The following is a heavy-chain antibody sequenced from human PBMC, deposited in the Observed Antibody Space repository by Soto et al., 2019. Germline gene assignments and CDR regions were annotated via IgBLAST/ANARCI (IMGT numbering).Heavy chain of an antibody. V-gene: IGHV3-73*01. J-gene: IGHJ4*02. CDR3: TRGYGDYVRDY. D-gene: IGHD4-17*01. CDR1: GFTFSGSA. CDR2: IRSKSNSYAT. Sequence: EVQLVESGGGLVQPGGSLKLSCAVSGFTFSGSAMHWVRQASVKGLEWVGRIRSKSNSYATAYAASVKGRFTISRDDSKNTAYLQMNSLKTEVTAVYYCTRGYGDYVRDYWGQGTLVTVSS.